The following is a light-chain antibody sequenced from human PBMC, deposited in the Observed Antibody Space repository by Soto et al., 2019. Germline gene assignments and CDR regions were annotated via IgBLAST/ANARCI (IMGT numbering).Light chain of an antibody. J-gene: IGKJ1*01. V-gene: IGKV3-20*01. CDR2: GAS. CDR1: QSVASSY. Sequence: EIVLTQSPGTLSLSPGERATLSCRASQSVASSYLAWYQQKPGQAPRLVIHGASSRATGIPDRFSGSGSGTDFILTISSLQPDDFATYYCQHYNSYSEAFGQGTKVELK. CDR3: QHYNSYSEA.